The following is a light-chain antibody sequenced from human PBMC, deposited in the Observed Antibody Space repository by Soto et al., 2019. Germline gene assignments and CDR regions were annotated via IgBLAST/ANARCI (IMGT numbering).Light chain of an antibody. CDR3: QQYDSYPRT. Sequence: DIQMTQSPSILSASEGDRVTITCRASQSISSRLAWDQQNTGKAPKVLIYKASSLESGVPSRFSGSGSGTEFTLTITSVQHDEFATYYCQQYDSYPRTFGQGTKVDIK. V-gene: IGKV1-5*03. J-gene: IGKJ1*01. CDR2: KAS. CDR1: QSISSR.